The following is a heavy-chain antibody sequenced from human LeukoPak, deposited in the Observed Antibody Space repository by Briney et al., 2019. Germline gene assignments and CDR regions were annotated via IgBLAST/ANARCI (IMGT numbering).Heavy chain of an antibody. J-gene: IGHJ6*02. CDR3: ARDGYYYGSGSYYGAPEYYYFGMDV. CDR2: ISTRSSDI. Sequence: GGSLRLSCAASGFTFSSYNMNWVRQAPGKGLEWVSSISTRSSDIYYVDSVKGRFTISRDNAKNSLYLQMNSLRAEDTAVYYCARDGYYYGSGSYYGAPEYYYFGMDVWGQGTTVTVSS. V-gene: IGHV3-21*01. CDR1: GFTFSSYN. D-gene: IGHD3-10*01.